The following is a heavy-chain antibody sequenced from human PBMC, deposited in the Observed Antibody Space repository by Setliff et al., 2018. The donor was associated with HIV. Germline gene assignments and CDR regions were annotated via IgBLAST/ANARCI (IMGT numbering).Heavy chain of an antibody. CDR1: GGSISSGSYH. CDR2: FYTSGST. CDR3: AREDYYDSSGDAFDI. J-gene: IGHJ3*02. Sequence: PSETLSLTCTVSGGSISSGSYHWSWIRQPAGKGLEWIGRFYTSGSTNYNPSLKSRVTISLDTSRNQFSLKLNSVTAADTAVYYCAREDYYDSSGDAFDIWGQGTKVTVSS. D-gene: IGHD3-22*01. V-gene: IGHV4-61*02.